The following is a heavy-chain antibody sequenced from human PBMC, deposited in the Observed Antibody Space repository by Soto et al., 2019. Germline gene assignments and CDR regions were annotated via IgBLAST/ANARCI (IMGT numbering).Heavy chain of an antibody. D-gene: IGHD3-22*01. CDR3: ARDQSPRYYYDSSGYYSLGY. J-gene: IGHJ4*02. CDR1: GGSISSSNW. Sequence: SETLSLTCAVSGGSISSSNWWSWVRQPPGKGLEWIGEIYHSGSTNYNPSLKSRVTISVDKSKNQFSLKLSSVTAADTAVYYCARDQSPRYYYDSSGYYSLGYWGQGTLVTVSS. CDR2: IYHSGST. V-gene: IGHV4-4*02.